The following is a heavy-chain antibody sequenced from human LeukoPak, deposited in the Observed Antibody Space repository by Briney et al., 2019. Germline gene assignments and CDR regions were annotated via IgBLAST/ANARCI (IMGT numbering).Heavy chain of an antibody. Sequence: GGSLRLSCAASGVTFSSYGMHCVRQAPGQGLEWVANIKHDGSEEYYVDSVKGRFTISRDDGRNSVSLQMNSVRAEDTAVHYCRYTNNFYHWGQGTLVVVSS. V-gene: IGHV3-7*01. CDR2: IKHDGSEE. D-gene: IGHD3-16*02. CDR1: GVTFSSYG. CDR3: RYTNNFYH. J-gene: IGHJ4*02.